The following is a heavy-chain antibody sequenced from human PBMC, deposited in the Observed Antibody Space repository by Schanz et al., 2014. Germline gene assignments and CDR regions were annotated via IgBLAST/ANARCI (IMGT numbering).Heavy chain of an antibody. CDR2: IWSDGSRT. Sequence: VQLVESGGGLVQPGGSLSLSCATSGFTFSSYGMHWVRQAPGKGLEWVAFIWSDGSRTYHAESVKGRFTISRDNSRNTLYLQMDSLRDEDTALYYCAKVVASGPTTGPFDPWGQGTLVTVSS. V-gene: IGHV3-30*02. D-gene: IGHD1-26*01. CDR1: GFTFSSYG. CDR3: AKVVASGPTTGPFDP. J-gene: IGHJ5*02.